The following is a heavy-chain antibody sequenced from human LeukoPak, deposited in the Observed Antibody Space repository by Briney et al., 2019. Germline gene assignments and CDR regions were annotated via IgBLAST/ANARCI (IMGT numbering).Heavy chain of an antibody. V-gene: IGHV3-30*18. CDR2: ISYDGRNK. CDR1: GFTFSSYG. D-gene: IGHD2-15*01. CDR3: AKELWGCSGGSCYYYYYGMDV. Sequence: GRSLRLSCAASGFTFSSYGMHWVRQAPGKGLEWVAVISYDGRNKYYADSVKGRFTISRDNSKNTLYLQMNSLRAEDTAVYYCAKELWGCSGGSCYYYYYGMDVWGQGTTVTVSS. J-gene: IGHJ6*02.